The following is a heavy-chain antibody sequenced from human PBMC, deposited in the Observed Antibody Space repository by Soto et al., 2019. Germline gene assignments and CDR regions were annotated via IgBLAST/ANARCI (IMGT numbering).Heavy chain of an antibody. Sequence: QVQLVQSGPEVKKPGASVTLSCKASGYNFNNYGISWVRQAPGQGLEWKGWISGNNGNTKYGQKFQGRVSLTTDSSTSTAYMEMRSLRSDDTADYYCVRRVVTTLDDAFDIWGPGTRVTVSS. CDR3: VRRVVTTLDDAFDI. CDR2: ISGNNGNT. CDR1: GYNFNNYG. V-gene: IGHV1-18*01. J-gene: IGHJ3*02. D-gene: IGHD2-21*02.